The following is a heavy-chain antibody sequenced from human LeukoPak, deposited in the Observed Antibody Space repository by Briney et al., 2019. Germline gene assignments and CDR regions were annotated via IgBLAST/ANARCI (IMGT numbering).Heavy chain of an antibody. V-gene: IGHV3-48*02. D-gene: IGHD3-3*01. J-gene: IGHJ6*02. CDR2: ISSSSSTI. Sequence: EGSLRLSCAASGFTFSSYSMNWVRQAPGKGLEWVSYISSSSSTIYYADSVKGRFTISRDNAKNSLYLQMNSLRDEDTAVYYCARDLAYYDFWSGYYGMDVWGQGTTVTVSS. CDR1: GFTFSSYS. CDR3: ARDLAYYDFWSGYYGMDV.